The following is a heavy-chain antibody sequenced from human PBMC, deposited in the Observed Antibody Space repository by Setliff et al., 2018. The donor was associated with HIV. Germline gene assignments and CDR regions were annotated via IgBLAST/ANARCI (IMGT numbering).Heavy chain of an antibody. Sequence: KASETLSLTCTVPGGSITSGIYSWSWIRQPPGKGLEWIGYVYQSGSTYYKPSLKSRVTMSVDRSKNQFSLKIDSVTAADTAVYFCAGDNGANGGPGWPGPWGQGILVTVSS. J-gene: IGHJ5*02. D-gene: IGHD2-8*01. CDR3: AGDNGANGGPGWPGP. V-gene: IGHV4-30-2*01. CDR1: GGSITSGIYS. CDR2: VYQSGST.